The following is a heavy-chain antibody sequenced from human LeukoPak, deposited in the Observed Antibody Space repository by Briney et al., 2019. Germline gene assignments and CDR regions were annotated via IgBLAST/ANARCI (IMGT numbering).Heavy chain of an antibody. CDR1: GGSFSGYY. Sequence: SETLSLTCAVYGGSFSGYYWSWIRQPPGEGLEWIGEINHSGSTNYNPSLKSRVTISVDTSKNQFSLKLSSVTAADTAVYYCARGIAAAGLRFDYWGQGTLVTVSS. D-gene: IGHD6-13*01. V-gene: IGHV4-34*01. CDR2: INHSGST. J-gene: IGHJ4*02. CDR3: ARGIAAAGLRFDY.